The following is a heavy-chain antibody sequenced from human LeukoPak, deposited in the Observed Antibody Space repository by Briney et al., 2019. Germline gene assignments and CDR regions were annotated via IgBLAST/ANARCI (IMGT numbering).Heavy chain of an antibody. J-gene: IGHJ4*02. V-gene: IGHV4-39*07. CDR1: GGSISSSSYY. CDR2: IYYSGST. Sequence: SETLSLTCTVSGGSISSSSYYWGWIRQPPGKGLEWIGSIYYSGSTYYNPSLKSRVTISVDTSKNQFSLKLSSVTAADTAVYYCARDRTNYDSHFDYWGQGTLVTVSS. D-gene: IGHD3-22*01. CDR3: ARDRTNYDSHFDY.